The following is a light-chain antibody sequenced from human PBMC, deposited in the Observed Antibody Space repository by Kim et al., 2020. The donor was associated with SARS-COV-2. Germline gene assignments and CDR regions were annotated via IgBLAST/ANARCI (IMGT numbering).Light chain of an antibody. V-gene: IGKV3-15*01. J-gene: IGKJ2*01. Sequence: EIVMTQSPATLSVSPGETATLSCRASESASRNLAWYQQKPGQAPRLIIYGASTRATGIPARFSASGSGTDFTLTISSLQAEDVAVYYCLQYFNTPYTFGQGTKLEI. CDR1: ESASRN. CDR2: GAS. CDR3: LQYFNTPYT.